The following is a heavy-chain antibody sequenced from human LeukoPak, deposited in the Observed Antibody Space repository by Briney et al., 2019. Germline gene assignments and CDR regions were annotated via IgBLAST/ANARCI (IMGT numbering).Heavy chain of an antibody. J-gene: IGHJ4*01. CDR3: AKDLIAAAGTPRDY. D-gene: IGHD6-13*01. CDR1: GFTFSSYA. Sequence: GGSLRLSCAASGFTFSSYAMSWVRQAPGKGLEWVSAISGSGGSTYYADSVKGRFTISRDNSKNTLYLQLNSLRAEDTAVYYCAKDLIAAAGTPRDYWGQEPWSPSPQ. CDR2: ISGSGGST. V-gene: IGHV3-23*01.